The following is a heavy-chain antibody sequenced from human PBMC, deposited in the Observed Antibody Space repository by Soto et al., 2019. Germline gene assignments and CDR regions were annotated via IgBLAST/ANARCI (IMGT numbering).Heavy chain of an antibody. J-gene: IGHJ4*02. CDR3: AKDAPGSGWLSDY. V-gene: IGHV3-23*01. Sequence: GGSLRLSCAASGFTFTDYALSWVRQAPGKGLEWVSDISSSGGATHYADSVKGRVTISRDNSKSTLYLQMNSLRAEDTAVYYCAKDAPGSGWLSDYWGRGTLVTVSS. CDR1: GFTFTDYA. D-gene: IGHD3-22*01. CDR2: ISSSGGAT.